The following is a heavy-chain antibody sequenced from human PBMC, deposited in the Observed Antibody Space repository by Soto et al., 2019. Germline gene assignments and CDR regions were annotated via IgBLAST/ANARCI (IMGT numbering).Heavy chain of an antibody. CDR2: ISGHDGKT. CDR3: ARDFYPLAYYFDY. J-gene: IGHJ4*02. CDR1: GYTFINHG. Sequence: GASVKLSCKASGYTFINHGISWVRQAPGQGLEWVGWISGHDGKTKYARSLQGRVTMTTDTSTSTAYMELRSLTSDDTAVYYCARDFYPLAYYFDYRGQRSPVIVSS. V-gene: IGHV1-18*04.